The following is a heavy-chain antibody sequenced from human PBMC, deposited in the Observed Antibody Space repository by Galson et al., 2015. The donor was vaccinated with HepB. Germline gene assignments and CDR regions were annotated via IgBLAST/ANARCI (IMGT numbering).Heavy chain of an antibody. D-gene: IGHD3-10*01. Sequence: LSLTCTVSGGSISGYYWSWIRQSPGTGLEWIAYMYYGETDKHNPSLKSRVTMLVDTYKNNFSLKLKSVTAADTAVYYCARAGTLSPALMDVWGQGTTVTVS. CDR2: MYYGETD. CDR3: ARAGTLSPALMDV. CDR1: GGSISGYY. J-gene: IGHJ6*02. V-gene: IGHV4-59*01.